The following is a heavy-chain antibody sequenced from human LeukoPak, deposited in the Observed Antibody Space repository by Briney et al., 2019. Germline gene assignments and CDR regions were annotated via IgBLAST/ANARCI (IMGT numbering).Heavy chain of an antibody. D-gene: IGHD2-21*02. CDR3: ARDVSIVVVTATLDY. CDR2: ISYDGSNK. V-gene: IGHV3-30-3*01. CDR1: GFTFSSYA. J-gene: IGHJ4*02. Sequence: PGGSLRLSCAASGFTFSSYAMHWVRQAPGKGLERVAVISYDGSNKYYADSVKGRFTISRDNSKNTLYLQMNSLRAEGTAVYYCARDVSIVVVTATLDYWGQGTLVTVSS.